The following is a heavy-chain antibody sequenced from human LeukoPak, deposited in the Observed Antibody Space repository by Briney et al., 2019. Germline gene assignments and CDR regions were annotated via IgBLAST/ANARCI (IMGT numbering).Heavy chain of an antibody. J-gene: IGHJ4*02. Sequence: PGGSLRLSCAASGFTFSSYWMSWVSQAPGKGLEWVANIKQDGSEKYYVDSVKGRFTISRDNAKNSPYLQMNSLRAEDTAVYYCARDGYSYGDSSGYYGYWGQGTLVTVSS. CDR3: ARDGYSYGDSSGYYGY. CDR1: GFTFSSYW. V-gene: IGHV3-7*01. D-gene: IGHD3-22*01. CDR2: IKQDGSEK.